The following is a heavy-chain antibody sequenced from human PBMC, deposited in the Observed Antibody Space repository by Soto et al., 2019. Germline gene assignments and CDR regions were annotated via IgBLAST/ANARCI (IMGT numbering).Heavy chain of an antibody. CDR3: ARRRYYYDRSGPFDY. J-gene: IGHJ4*02. D-gene: IGHD3-22*01. Sequence: QLQLQESGPGLVKPSETLSLTCTVSGGSISSSSYYWGWIRQPPGKGLEWIGSIYYSGSTYYNPSLKSRVTISVDTSKNQFSLRLSSVTAADTAVYYCARRRYYYDRSGPFDYWGQGTLVTVSS. V-gene: IGHV4-39*01. CDR1: GGSISSSSYY. CDR2: IYYSGST.